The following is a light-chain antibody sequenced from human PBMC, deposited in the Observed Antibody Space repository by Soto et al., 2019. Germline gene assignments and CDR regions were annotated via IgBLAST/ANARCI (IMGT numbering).Light chain of an antibody. V-gene: IGKV3-20*01. CDR1: QSVGSS. Sequence: EIVLTQSPGTLSLSPGERATLSCRASQSVGSSLSWYQQKPGQAPRLLFYGASNRATAIPDRFSGSGFGTDFTLPITRREPEDFAVYYCQQYGDPPQTFGPGTKVEI. J-gene: IGKJ1*01. CDR3: QQYGDPPQT. CDR2: GAS.